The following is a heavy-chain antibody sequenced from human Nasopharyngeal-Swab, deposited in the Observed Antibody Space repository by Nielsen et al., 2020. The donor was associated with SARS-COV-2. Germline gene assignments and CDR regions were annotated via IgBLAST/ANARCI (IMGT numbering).Heavy chain of an antibody. V-gene: IGHV4-34*01. CDR1: GGSFSGYY. Sequence: SETLSLTCAVYGGSFSGYYWNWIRQPPGKGLEWIGEINYSGSTNYNPSLKSRVTISVDTSKKQFSLKLSSVTAADTAVYYCARVMFDWSVRPFDYWGQGTLVTVSS. J-gene: IGHJ4*02. D-gene: IGHD3-9*01. CDR3: ARVMFDWSVRPFDY. CDR2: INYSGST.